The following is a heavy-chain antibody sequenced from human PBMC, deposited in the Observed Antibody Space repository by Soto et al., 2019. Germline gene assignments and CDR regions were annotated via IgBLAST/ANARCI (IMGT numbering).Heavy chain of an antibody. D-gene: IGHD2-15*01. CDR2: IYSGGST. CDR3: ARVSSGSYWYFDL. J-gene: IGHJ2*01. CDR1: GFTVSSNY. V-gene: IGHV3-53*04. Sequence: EVQLVESGGGLVQPGGSLRLSCAASGFTVSSNYMSWVRQAPGKGLEWVSVIYSGGSTYYADSVKGRFTISRHNSKNTLYLQMNSLRAEDTAVYYCARVSSGSYWYFDLWGRGTLVTVSS.